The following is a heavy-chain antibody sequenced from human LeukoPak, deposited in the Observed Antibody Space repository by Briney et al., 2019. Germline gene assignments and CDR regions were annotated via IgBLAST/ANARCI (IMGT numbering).Heavy chain of an antibody. CDR1: GGSISSGGYY. CDR2: IYYSGST. D-gene: IGHD3-9*01. V-gene: IGHV4-61*08. J-gene: IGHJ3*02. CDR3: ARENRGWPLTGLDAFDI. Sequence: SSETLSLTCTVSGGSISSGGYYWSWIRQHPGKGPEWIGYIYYSGSTNYNPSLKSRVTISVDTSKNQFSLKLSSVTAADTAVYYCARENRGWPLTGLDAFDIWGQGTMVTVSS.